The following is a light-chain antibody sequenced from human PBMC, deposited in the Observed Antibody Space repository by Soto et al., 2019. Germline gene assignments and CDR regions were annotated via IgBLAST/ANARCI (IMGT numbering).Light chain of an antibody. CDR2: LND. CDR1: ASNIGTNY. CDR3: ASWDDSLRGSAV. Sequence: QSVLTQAPSVSGTPGQRVTISCSGSASNIGTNYVYWYQQLPGTAPKLLISLNDRRPSGIHDRFSGSKSGTSASLAISGLRPEDEATYYCASWDDSLRGSAVFGGGTKVTVL. V-gene: IGLV1-47*01. J-gene: IGLJ2*01.